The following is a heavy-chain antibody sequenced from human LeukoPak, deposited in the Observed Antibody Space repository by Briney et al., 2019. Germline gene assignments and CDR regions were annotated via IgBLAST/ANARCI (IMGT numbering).Heavy chain of an antibody. D-gene: IGHD4-17*01. CDR2: VNPSDGSP. CDR3: AGYSGAYDAFDI. V-gene: IGHV1-46*04. J-gene: IGHJ3*02. Sequence: ASVKVSCKASGYAFTNYYIHWVRQAPGQGFEWMGIVNPSDGSPSYAQKLQGRVTMTRDTSTSTVYMELSSLRSEDTAVYYCAGYSGAYDAFDIWGQGTMVTVSS. CDR1: GYAFTNYY.